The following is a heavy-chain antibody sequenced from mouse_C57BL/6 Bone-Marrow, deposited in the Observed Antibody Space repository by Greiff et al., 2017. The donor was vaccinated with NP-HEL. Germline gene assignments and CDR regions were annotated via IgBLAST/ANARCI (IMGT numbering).Heavy chain of an antibody. D-gene: IGHD2-1*01. CDR3: ARLYYGNYDDY. Sequence: VQLQQSGAELVKPGASVKISCKASGYAFSSYWMNWVKQRPGKGLEWIGQIYPGDGDTNYNGKFKGKATLTADKSSSTAYMQLSSLTSEDSAVYFCARLYYGNYDDYWGQGTTLTVSS. V-gene: IGHV1-80*01. J-gene: IGHJ2*01. CDR1: GYAFSSYW. CDR2: IYPGDGDT.